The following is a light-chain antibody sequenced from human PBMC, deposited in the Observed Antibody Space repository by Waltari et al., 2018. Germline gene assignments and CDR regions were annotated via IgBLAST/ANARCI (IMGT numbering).Light chain of an antibody. CDR3: QTGGHGTWV. J-gene: IGLJ3*02. Sequence: QLVPTQSPSASASLGPSVQLTCTLPSAQSRPDNTWPQQQPEKGPRYLMKVNSDGSHSKGDKIPDRFSGSSSGAEHYLTISSLQSEDEADYYCQTGGHGTWVFGGGTKLTVL. CDR1: SAQSRPD. CDR2: VNSDGSH. V-gene: IGLV4-69*01.